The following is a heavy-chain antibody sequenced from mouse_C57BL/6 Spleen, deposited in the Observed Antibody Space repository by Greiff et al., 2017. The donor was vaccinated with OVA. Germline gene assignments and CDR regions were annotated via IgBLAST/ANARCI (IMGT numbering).Heavy chain of an antibody. J-gene: IGHJ4*01. D-gene: IGHD4-1*01. CDR1: GFTFSDYG. CDR3: ARPQTGAYAMDY. V-gene: IGHV5-17*01. CDR2: ISSGSSTI. Sequence: EVKVVESGGGLVKPGGSLKLSCAASGFTFSDYGMHWVRQAPEKGLEWVAYISSGSSTIYYADTVKGRFTISRDNAKNTLFLQMTSLRSEDTAMYYCARPQTGAYAMDYWGQGTSVTVSS.